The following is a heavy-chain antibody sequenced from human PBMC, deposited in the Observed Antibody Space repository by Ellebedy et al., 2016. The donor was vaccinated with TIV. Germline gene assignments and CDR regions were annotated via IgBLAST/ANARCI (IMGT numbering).Heavy chain of an antibody. D-gene: IGHD7-27*01. CDR3: ARDVWGSGFDY. CDR1: GFTFSSYS. J-gene: IGHJ4*02. CDR2: ISSSGSYI. V-gene: IGHV3-21*01. Sequence: GESLKISCAASGFTFSSYSMNWVRQAPGKGLQWVSSISSSGSYIYYADSVKGRFTISRDNAKNSLYLQMNSLRAEDTAVYYCARDVWGSGFDYWGQGTLVTVSS.